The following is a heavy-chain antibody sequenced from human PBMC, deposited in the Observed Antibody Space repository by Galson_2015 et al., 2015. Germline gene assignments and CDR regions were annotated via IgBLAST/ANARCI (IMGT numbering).Heavy chain of an antibody. D-gene: IGHD6-19*01. CDR1: GFTFSSYS. Sequence: SLRLSCAASGFTFSSYSMNWVRQAPGKGLEWVSYISSSSSTIYYADSVKGRFTISRDNAKNSLYLQMNSLRDEDTAVYYCARSCRSSGWYFNDYWGQGTLVTVSS. CDR3: ARSCRSSGWYFNDY. CDR2: ISSSSSTI. V-gene: IGHV3-48*02. J-gene: IGHJ4*02.